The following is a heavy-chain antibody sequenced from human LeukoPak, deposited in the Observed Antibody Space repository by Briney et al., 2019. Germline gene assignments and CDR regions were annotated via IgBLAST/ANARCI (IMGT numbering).Heavy chain of an antibody. J-gene: IGHJ5*02. CDR3: ARIFVYCSGDSCYRGWFDP. CDR2: IYYSGST. D-gene: IGHD2-15*01. Sequence: SETLSLTCTVSGGSISSYYWSWIRQPPGKGLEWIGYIYYSGSTNYNPSLKSRVTISVDTSKNQFSLKLSSVTAADTAVYYCARIFVYCSGDSCYRGWFDPWGQGTLVTVSS. CDR1: GGSISSYY. V-gene: IGHV4-59*01.